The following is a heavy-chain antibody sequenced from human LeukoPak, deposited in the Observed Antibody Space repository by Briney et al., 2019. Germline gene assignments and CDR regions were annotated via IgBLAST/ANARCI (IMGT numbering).Heavy chain of an antibody. CDR2: IYYTGGT. V-gene: IGHV4-39*07. D-gene: IGHD3-10*01. J-gene: IGHJ4*02. CDR3: ARSLWFGELGPLPDY. Sequence: SETLSLTCSVSGGSITSSSYYWGWIRQPPEKGPEWIGSIYYTGGTYYSPSLKSRVTISVDTSKNQFSLKLSSVTAADTAVYYCARSLWFGELGPLPDYWGQGTLVTVSS. CDR1: GGSITSSSYY.